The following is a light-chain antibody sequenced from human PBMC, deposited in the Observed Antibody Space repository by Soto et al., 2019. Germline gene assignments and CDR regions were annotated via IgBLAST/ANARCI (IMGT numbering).Light chain of an antibody. V-gene: IGKV1-33*01. CDR1: QAISKY. CDR2: DAS. J-gene: IGKJ2*01. CDR3: EQYNNLPYT. Sequence: DIQMTQSPSSLSASLGDRVTITCQASQAISKYLHWYHQRPGKAPILVIYDASNLEAGAPSRFSGGGSGTSFTLTISSLQSEDIVTYFCEQYNNLPYTVGQGTKLDIK.